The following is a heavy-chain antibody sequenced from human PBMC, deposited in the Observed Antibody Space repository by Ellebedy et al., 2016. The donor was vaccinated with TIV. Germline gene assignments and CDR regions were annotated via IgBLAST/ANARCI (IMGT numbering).Heavy chain of an antibody. J-gene: IGHJ2*01. CDR3: ARVRSYGDSAYWYFDL. V-gene: IGHV4-59*01. CDR2: LYYSGST. Sequence: SETLSLTXTVSGDSISRYYWSWIRQPPGKGLEWIGSLYYSGSTNYNPSPKSRVTISVDTSKNQISLKLSSVTATDTAVYYCARVRSYGDSAYWYFDLWGRGTLVTVSS. D-gene: IGHD4-17*01. CDR1: GDSISRYY.